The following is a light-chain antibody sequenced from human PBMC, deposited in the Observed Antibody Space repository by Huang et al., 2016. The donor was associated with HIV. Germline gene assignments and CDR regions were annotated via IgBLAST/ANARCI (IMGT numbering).Light chain of an antibody. CDR2: GAS. V-gene: IGKV3-20*01. CDR1: PSVSNY. J-gene: IGKJ4*01. CDR3: QQYGGSPLT. Sequence: EIVLTQSPGTLSLSPGERATLSCRASPSVSNYLAWYQQKPGQAPRLLIYGASSRATGIPDRFSGSGSGTDFTLTISRLEPEDFAFYYCQQYGGSPLTFGGGIKVETK.